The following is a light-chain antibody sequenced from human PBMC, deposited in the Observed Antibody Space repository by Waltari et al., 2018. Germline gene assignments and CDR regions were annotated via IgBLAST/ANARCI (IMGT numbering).Light chain of an antibody. Sequence: SVVTQPPSASGTPGQRVALSWSGSNSNIERNTVHLYQHVQGTAPKLLIYNNDQRPSGVPDRFSGSKSDFSASLAISGLQAEDEGDYYCVSWDDSLNGEIFGGGTRLTVL. V-gene: IGLV1-44*01. CDR1: NSNIERNT. CDR3: VSWDDSLNGEI. J-gene: IGLJ2*01. CDR2: NND.